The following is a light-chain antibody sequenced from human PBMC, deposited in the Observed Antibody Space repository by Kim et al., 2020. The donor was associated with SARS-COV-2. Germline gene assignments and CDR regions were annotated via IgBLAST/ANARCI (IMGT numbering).Light chain of an antibody. J-gene: IGKJ2*01. Sequence: SACVGDRVTSTCRASENIGTWLAWYQQKPGRAPSLLIYLASTLEGGVPSRFSGTGSGTEFSLSITSLQPDDFAAYYCQHYSRFPYTFGQGTKLEI. V-gene: IGKV1-5*03. CDR2: LAS. CDR1: ENIGTW. CDR3: QHYSRFPYT.